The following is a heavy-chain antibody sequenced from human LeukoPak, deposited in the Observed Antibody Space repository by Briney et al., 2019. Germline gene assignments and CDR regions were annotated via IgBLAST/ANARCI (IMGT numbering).Heavy chain of an antibody. CDR2: INPNSGGT. V-gene: IGHV1-2*06. J-gene: IGHJ4*02. CDR3: ARVEITMVRGVPSRLNY. CDR1: GCTFTGYY. Sequence: ASVKVSCKASGCTFTGYYMHWVRQAPGQGLEWMGRINPNSGGTNYAQKFQGRVTMTRDTSISTAYMELSRLRSDDTAVYYCARVEITMVRGVPSRLNYWGQGTLVTVSS. D-gene: IGHD3-10*01.